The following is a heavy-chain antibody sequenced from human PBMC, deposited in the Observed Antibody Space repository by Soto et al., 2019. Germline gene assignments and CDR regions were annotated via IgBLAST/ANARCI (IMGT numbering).Heavy chain of an antibody. D-gene: IGHD2-2*01. CDR1: GGSFSGYY. CDR3: ASLSVVPAAAIDY. V-gene: IGHV4-34*01. CDR2: INHSGST. Sequence: SETLSLTCAVYGGSFSGYYWSWIRQPPGKGLEWIGEINHSGSTNYNPSLKSRVTISVDTSKNQFSLKLSSVTAADTAVYYCASLSVVPAAAIDYWGQGTLVTV. J-gene: IGHJ4*02.